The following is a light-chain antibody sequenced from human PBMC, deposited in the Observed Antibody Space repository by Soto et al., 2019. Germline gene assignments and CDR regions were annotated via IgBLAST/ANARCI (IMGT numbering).Light chain of an antibody. Sequence: QSVLTQPASVSGSPGQSITISCTGTSSNVGSYDLVSWYQQHPGEAPKLIIYEVNNRPSGISPRFSGSKSGKTASLTISGLQAEDEADYYCCSFTTSSTWLFGGGTKLTVL. V-gene: IGLV2-23*02. CDR2: EVN. CDR3: CSFTTSSTWL. CDR1: SSNVGSYDL. J-gene: IGLJ3*02.